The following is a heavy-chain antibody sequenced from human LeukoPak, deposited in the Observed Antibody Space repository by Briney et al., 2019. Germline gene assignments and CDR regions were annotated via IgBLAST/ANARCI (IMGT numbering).Heavy chain of an antibody. CDR2: ISTDGNIA. CDR1: GFTFSSYW. Sequence: PGGSLRLSCAASGFTFSSYWMHWVRQAPGKGLVWVSRISTDGNIANYADSVKGRFTISRDNAKNTLCLQLNSLRAEDTAVYYCARLWLGATGFDYWGQGTLVTVSS. V-gene: IGHV3-74*01. J-gene: IGHJ4*02. D-gene: IGHD1-26*01. CDR3: ARLWLGATGFDY.